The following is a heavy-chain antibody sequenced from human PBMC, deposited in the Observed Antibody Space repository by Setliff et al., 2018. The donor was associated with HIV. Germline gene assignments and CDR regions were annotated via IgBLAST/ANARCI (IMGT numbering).Heavy chain of an antibody. CDR1: GFTFSNAG. J-gene: IGHJ4*02. D-gene: IGHD6-19*01. CDR2: IGSKANSYAT. CDR3: TSGVEQWLIHGY. V-gene: IGHV3-73*01. Sequence: PGGSLRLSCAASGFTFSNAGLSWVRQAPGKGLEWVGRIGSKANSYATVYAASVKGRFTISRDDSENTAYLQMNSLKTEDTAVYYCTSGVEQWLIHGYWGQGTLVTVSS.